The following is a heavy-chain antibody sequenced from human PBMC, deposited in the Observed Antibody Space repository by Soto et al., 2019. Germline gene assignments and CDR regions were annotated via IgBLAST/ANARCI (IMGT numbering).Heavy chain of an antibody. J-gene: IGHJ6*02. CDR1: GYTFTSYG. Sequence: ASVKVSCKASGYTFTSYGISGVRQAPGRGHEWMGWISAYNGNTNYAQKLQGRVTMTTDTSTTTAYMELRSLRSEATAVYYCAIDPITGTTRALWHGGMDVWCQGTTVTVSS. CDR2: ISAYNGNT. CDR3: AIDPITGTTRALWHGGMDV. V-gene: IGHV1-18*01. D-gene: IGHD1-7*01.